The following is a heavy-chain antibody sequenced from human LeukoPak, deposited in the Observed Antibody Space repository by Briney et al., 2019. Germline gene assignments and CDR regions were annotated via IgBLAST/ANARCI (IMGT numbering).Heavy chain of an antibody. Sequence: GGSLRLSCAASGFDFDNYWMTWVRQVPGKGLEWVANMNQDGSEQYYVDSVQGRFTISRDNAQESVFLQMNSLRADDTAVYYCARTYDFGRGPPGDAFDNWGPGTLVTVSS. CDR1: GFDFDNYW. D-gene: IGHD3-3*01. CDR3: ARTYDFGRGPPGDAFDN. V-gene: IGHV3-7*01. J-gene: IGHJ3*02. CDR2: MNQDGSEQ.